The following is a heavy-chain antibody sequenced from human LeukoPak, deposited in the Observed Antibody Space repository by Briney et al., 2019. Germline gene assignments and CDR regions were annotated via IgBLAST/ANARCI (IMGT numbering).Heavy chain of an antibody. CDR1: GGSISSSYW. CDR3: ARRTVWRRNWFDP. V-gene: IGHV4-4*02. Sequence: PSGTLSLTCGVSGGSISSSYWWSWVRQPPGKGLEWIGEINHSGSTNYNPSLKSRVTISVDTSKNQFSLKLSSVTAADTAVYYCARRTVWRRNWFDPWGQGTLVTVSS. J-gene: IGHJ5*02. D-gene: IGHD4-17*01. CDR2: INHSGST.